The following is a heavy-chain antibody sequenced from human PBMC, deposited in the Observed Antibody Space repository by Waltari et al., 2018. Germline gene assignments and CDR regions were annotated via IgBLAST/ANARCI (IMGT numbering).Heavy chain of an antibody. V-gene: IGHV3-30-3*01. CDR1: GFTFSSYA. J-gene: IGHJ6*02. Sequence: QVQLVESGGGVVQAGRSLRLSCAASGFTFSSYAMHWVRQAPGKGLEWVAVIAYDGSNKYYADSVKGRFTSSRDNAKNSLYLQMNSLRAEDTAVYDCARRTYYYYGMDVWGQGTTVTVSS. CDR3: ARRTYYYYGMDV. CDR2: IAYDGSNK.